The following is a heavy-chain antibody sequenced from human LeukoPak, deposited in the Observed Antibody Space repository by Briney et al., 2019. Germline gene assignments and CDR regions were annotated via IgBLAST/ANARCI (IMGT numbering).Heavy chain of an antibody. D-gene: IGHD4-17*01. CDR1: GFTFSSYS. CDR2: ISSSSSYI. V-gene: IGHV3-21*01. Sequence: GWSLRLSCAASGFTFSSYSMNWVRQAPGKGLEWVSSISSSSSYIYYADSVKGRFTISRDNAKNSLYLQMNSLRAEDTAVYYCARSETTVTSPGDYWGQGTLVTVSS. J-gene: IGHJ4*02. CDR3: ARSETTVTSPGDY.